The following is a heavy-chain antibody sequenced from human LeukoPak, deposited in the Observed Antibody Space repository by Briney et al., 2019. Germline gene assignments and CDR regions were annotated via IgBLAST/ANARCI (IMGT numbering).Heavy chain of an antibody. CDR3: AKDYRGYSIAVAGTYRDY. D-gene: IGHD6-19*01. Sequence: GRSLRLSCAASGFTFSSYGMHWVRQAAGKGLEWVSGIDTAGDTYYPGSVKGRFTISRDNSKNTLYLQMNSLRAEDTAVYYCAKDYRGYSIAVAGTYRDYWGQGTLVTVSS. CDR1: GFTFSSYG. V-gene: IGHV3-13*04. J-gene: IGHJ4*02. CDR2: IDTAGDT.